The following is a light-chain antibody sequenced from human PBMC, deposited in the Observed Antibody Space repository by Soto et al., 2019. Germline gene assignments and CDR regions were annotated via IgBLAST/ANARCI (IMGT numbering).Light chain of an antibody. V-gene: IGLV1-40*01. J-gene: IGLJ1*01. CDR3: QSYDSSLSGYV. CDR2: GNS. Sequence: QSVLTQPPLVSGAPGQRVTISCTGSSSNIGAGYDVHWYQQLPGTAPKLLIYGNSNRPSGVPDRFSGSKSGTSASLAITGLQAEDEADYYCQSYDSSLSGYVFGTGTKLTFL. CDR1: SSNIGAGYD.